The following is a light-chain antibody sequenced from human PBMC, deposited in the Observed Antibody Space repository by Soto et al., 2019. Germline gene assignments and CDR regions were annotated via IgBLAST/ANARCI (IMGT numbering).Light chain of an antibody. V-gene: IGLV2-8*01. CDR2: EVT. Sequence: QSVLTQPPSASGSPGQSVTISCTGTSSDVGGYDFVSWYQQHPGKAPKLVIYEVTRRPSGVPDRFSGSKSGNTASLTVSGLLAEDEAVYYCSSYAQSTIFGGGTNLTVL. J-gene: IGLJ2*01. CDR3: SSYAQSTI. CDR1: SSDVGGYDF.